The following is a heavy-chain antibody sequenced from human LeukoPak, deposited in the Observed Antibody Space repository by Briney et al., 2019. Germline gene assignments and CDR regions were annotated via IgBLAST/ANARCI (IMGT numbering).Heavy chain of an antibody. J-gene: IGHJ4*02. Sequence: SETLSLTCTVSGGSINSYYWSWIRQPPGKGLEWIGYISYSGSTNYNPSVKSRVTMSVDTSKNQFSLRLTSVTAADTAVYYCARVSRWAEAIDYWGQGTLVTVSS. CDR3: ARVSRWAEAIDY. CDR2: ISYSGST. D-gene: IGHD1-26*01. V-gene: IGHV4-59*01. CDR1: GGSINSYY.